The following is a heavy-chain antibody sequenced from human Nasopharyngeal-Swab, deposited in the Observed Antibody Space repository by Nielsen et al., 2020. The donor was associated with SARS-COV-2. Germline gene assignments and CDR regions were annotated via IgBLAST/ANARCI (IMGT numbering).Heavy chain of an antibody. V-gene: IGHV4-39*01. CDR3: ARQGTRCSGGSCYWDAFDI. Sequence: WVRQAPGKGLEGIGSIYYSGSTYYNPSLKSRVTISVDTSKNQFSLKLSSVTAADTAVYYCARQGTRCSGGSCYWDAFDIWGQGTMVTVSS. CDR2: IYYSGST. D-gene: IGHD2-15*01. J-gene: IGHJ3*02.